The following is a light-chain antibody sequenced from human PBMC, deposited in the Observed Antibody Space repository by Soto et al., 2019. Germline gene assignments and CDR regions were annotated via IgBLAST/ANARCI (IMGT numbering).Light chain of an antibody. CDR2: DAS. CDR3: QQYNSYPGT. CDR1: QDIVNW. V-gene: IGKV1-5*01. J-gene: IGKJ1*01. Sequence: DIQMTQSPSTLSASVGDRVTITCRASQDIVNWLAWYQHTPGKAPQLLIFDASTLQSGVPSRFIGSASGTEFTLTINNLQLDDLGTYFCQQYNSYPGTFGQGTKVEIK.